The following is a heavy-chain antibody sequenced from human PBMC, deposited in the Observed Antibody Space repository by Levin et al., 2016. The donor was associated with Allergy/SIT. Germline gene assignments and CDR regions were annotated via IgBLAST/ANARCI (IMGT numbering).Heavy chain of an antibody. V-gene: IGHV1-46*01. CDR3: ARDRRYSQDSGFYYFPDS. CDR1: GGTFSSYA. Sequence: ASVKVSCKASGGTFSSYAISWVRQAPEQGLEWMGVINPSGGATRYAQKFQGRVSLTRDTSTSTVYMDLSSLRSEDTAVYYCARDRRYSQDSGFYYFPDSWGQGTLVTVSS. D-gene: IGHD3-22*01. CDR2: INPSGGAT. J-gene: IGHJ4*02.